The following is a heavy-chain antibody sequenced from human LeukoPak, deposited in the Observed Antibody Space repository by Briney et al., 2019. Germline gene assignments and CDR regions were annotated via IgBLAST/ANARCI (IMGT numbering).Heavy chain of an antibody. V-gene: IGHV1-69*05. CDR3: ARGQLHVALSSGYLKWLDP. CDR2: IIPIFGTA. D-gene: IGHD3-22*01. Sequence: SVKVSCKASGGSFRSSTFAWVRQAPGRGLEWMGGIIPIFGTANYALEFQGRATIATDESTSTVYMELSSLISEDTAMYYCARGQLHVALSSGYLKWLDPWGQGSLVTVSS. J-gene: IGHJ5*02. CDR1: GGSFRSST.